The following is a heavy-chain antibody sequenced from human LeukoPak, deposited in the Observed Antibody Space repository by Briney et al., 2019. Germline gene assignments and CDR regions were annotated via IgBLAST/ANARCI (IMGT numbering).Heavy chain of an antibody. CDR3: AKTNGYYSD. D-gene: IGHD3-22*01. CDR2: ISGSGGTT. J-gene: IGHJ4*02. CDR1: GFTFSSYG. V-gene: IGHV3-23*01. Sequence: GESLRLSCAASGFTFSSYGMNRVRQAPGKGLEWVSGISGSGGTTYYADSVKGRFTISRDNSKNSLSLQVSSLRAEDTAVYYCAKTNGYYSDWGQGTLVTVSS.